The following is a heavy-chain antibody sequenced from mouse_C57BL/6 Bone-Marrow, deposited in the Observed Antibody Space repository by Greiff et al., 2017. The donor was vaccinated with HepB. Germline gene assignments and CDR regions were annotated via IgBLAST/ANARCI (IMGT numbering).Heavy chain of an antibody. CDR1: GYTFTSYW. J-gene: IGHJ2*01. Sequence: QVQLQQPGAELVKPGASVKMSCKASGYTFTSYWITWVKQRPGQGLEWIGDIYPGSGSTNYNEKFKSKATLTVDTSSSTAYMQLSSLTSEDSAVYYCASLYDYESYFDYWGQGTTLTVSS. V-gene: IGHV1-55*01. CDR2: IYPGSGST. CDR3: ASLYDYESYFDY. D-gene: IGHD2-4*01.